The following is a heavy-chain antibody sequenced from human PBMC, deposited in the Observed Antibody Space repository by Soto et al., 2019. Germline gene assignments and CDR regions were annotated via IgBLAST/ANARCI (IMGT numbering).Heavy chain of an antibody. J-gene: IGHJ4*02. CDR1: GFTFSSYG. CDR3: ARGYGGNNYYFDY. D-gene: IGHD4-17*01. V-gene: IGHV3-30-3*01. CDR2: ISYDGVNK. Sequence: QVQLVESGGGVVQPGRSLRLSCAASGFTFSSYGIHWVRQAPGKGLEWVALISYDGVNKDYADSVKGRFTVSRDNXKNALYVRMNSLRPEDTAVYYCARGYGGNNYYFDYWGQGTLVTVSS.